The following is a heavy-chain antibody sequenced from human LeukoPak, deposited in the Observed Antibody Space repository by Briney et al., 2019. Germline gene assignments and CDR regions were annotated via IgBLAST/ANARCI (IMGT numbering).Heavy chain of an antibody. CDR1: GFTFSDYY. D-gene: IGHD1-26*01. CDR3: ARESHEGATRAYNWFDP. Sequence: PGGSLRLSCAASGFTFSDYYMSWVRQAPGKGLEWLGLISFDGNKQNYPASVKGRFTISRDNSKNTLYLQMNSLRPEDTALYYCARESHEGATRAYNWFDPWGQGTLVTVSS. CDR2: ISFDGNKQ. J-gene: IGHJ5*02. V-gene: IGHV3-30*03.